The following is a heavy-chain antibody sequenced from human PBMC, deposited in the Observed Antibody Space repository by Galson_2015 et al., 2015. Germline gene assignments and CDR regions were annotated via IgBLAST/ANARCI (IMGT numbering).Heavy chain of an antibody. CDR1: GGSISSSNW. J-gene: IGHJ4*02. Sequence: LSLTCAVSGGSISSSNWWSWVRQPPGKGLEWIGEIYHSGSTNYNPSLKSRVTISVDKSKNRFSLKLSSVTAADTAVYYCARVVDYGDTYYFDYWGQGTLVTVSS. CDR2: IYHSGST. CDR3: ARVVDYGDTYYFDY. V-gene: IGHV4-4*02. D-gene: IGHD4-17*01.